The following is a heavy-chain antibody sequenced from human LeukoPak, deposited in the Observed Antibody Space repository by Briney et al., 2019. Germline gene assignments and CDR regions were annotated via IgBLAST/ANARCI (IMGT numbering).Heavy chain of an antibody. Sequence: GGSLRLSCAASGFTFDDYGMSWVRQAPGKGLEWVSGINWNGGSTYYADSVKGRFTISRDNSKNTLYLQVNSLRAEDTAVYYRAKGGRYYDILTGYHLPFDYWGQGTLVTVSS. CDR3: AKGGRYYDILTGYHLPFDY. V-gene: IGHV3-20*04. D-gene: IGHD3-9*01. J-gene: IGHJ4*02. CDR1: GFTFDDYG. CDR2: INWNGGST.